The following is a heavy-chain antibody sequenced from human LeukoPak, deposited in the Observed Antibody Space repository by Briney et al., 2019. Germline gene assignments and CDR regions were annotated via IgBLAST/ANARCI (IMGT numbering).Heavy chain of an antibody. CDR3: ARDLQYGDGYGDYRWFDP. D-gene: IGHD4-17*01. V-gene: IGHV4-39*07. Sequence: SETLSLTCTVSGGSISSYYWGWIRQPPGKGLEWIGSIYYSGSTYYNPSLKSRVTISVDTSKNQFSLKLSSVTAADTAVYYCARDLQYGDGYGDYRWFDPWAREPWSPSPQ. CDR2: IYYSGST. CDR1: GGSISSYY. J-gene: IGHJ5*02.